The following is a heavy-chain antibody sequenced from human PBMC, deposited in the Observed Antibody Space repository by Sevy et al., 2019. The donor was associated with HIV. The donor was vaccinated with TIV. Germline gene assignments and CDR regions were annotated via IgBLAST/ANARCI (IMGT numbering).Heavy chain of an antibody. CDR2: IRNRPNTYTT. D-gene: IGHD2-21*01. Sequence: GGSLRLSCAASGFTFSDHYVDWVRQAPGKGLEWVGRIRNRPNTYTTEDAASVGGRFTISRDDSKNSLYLQMNSLKTEDSAVYYCVRGPNCGVGGCQQISPYCLDVWGKGATVTVSS. CDR3: VRGPNCGVGGCQQISPYCLDV. J-gene: IGHJ6*03. V-gene: IGHV3-72*01. CDR1: GFTFSDHY.